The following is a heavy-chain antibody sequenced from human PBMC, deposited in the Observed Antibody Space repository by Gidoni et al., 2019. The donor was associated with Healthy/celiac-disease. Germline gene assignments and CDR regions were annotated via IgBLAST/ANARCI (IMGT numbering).Heavy chain of an antibody. V-gene: IGHV4-59*08. J-gene: IGHJ4*02. CDR3: ARAYPYMVRGVIGRYFDY. CDR1: GVSISIYY. D-gene: IGHD3-10*01. CDR2: IYYSGST. Sequence: QVHLQESGPGLVTPSEPLSLTCTVSGVSISIYYWSWIRQPPGKGLEWFGYIYYSGSTNYNPALKGRVTISVDTSKNQFSLKLSSVTAADTAVYYCARAYPYMVRGVIGRYFDYWGQGTLVTVSS.